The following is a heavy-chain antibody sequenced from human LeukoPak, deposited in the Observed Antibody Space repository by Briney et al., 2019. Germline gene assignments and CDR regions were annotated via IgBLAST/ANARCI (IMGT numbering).Heavy chain of an antibody. CDR2: IIPIFGTA. CDR3: ASYYCSSTSCSRPNAFDI. CDR1: GGTFSSYA. V-gene: IGHV1-69*05. D-gene: IGHD2-2*01. Sequence: VASVKVSCKASGGTFSSYAISWVRQAPGQGLEWMGGIIPIFGTANYAQKFQGRVTITTDESTSTAYMELSSLRSEDTAVYYCASYYCSSTSCSRPNAFDIWGQGTMVSVSS. J-gene: IGHJ3*02.